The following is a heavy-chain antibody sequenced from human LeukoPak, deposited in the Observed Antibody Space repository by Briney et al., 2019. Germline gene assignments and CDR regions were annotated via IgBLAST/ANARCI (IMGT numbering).Heavy chain of an antibody. V-gene: IGHV4-38-2*01. Sequence: SETLSLTCAVSGYSISSGYYWGWIRQPPGKGLEWIGNIYHTGSTYYTLSLRSRVTMSLHTSKNQFSLKLSSVTAADTAVYYCARRGGCTSGACYSGDWFDPWGQGTLVTVSS. CDR3: ARRGGCTSGACYSGDWFDP. J-gene: IGHJ5*02. D-gene: IGHD2-15*01. CDR2: IYHTGST. CDR1: GYSISSGYY.